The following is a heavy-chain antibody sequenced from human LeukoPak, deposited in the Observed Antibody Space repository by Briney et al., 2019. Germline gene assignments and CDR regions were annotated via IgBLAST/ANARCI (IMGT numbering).Heavy chain of an antibody. D-gene: IGHD4/OR15-4a*01. V-gene: IGHV3-11*01. CDR1: GSTFSDYY. Sequence: GGSLRLSCAASGSTFSDYYMSWIRQAPGKGLEWVSYISSSGSTIYYADSVKGRFTISRDNAKNSLYLQMNSLRAEDTAVYYCARRASAYSHPYDYWGQGTLVTVSS. CDR3: ARRASAYSHPYDY. CDR2: ISSSGSTI. J-gene: IGHJ4*02.